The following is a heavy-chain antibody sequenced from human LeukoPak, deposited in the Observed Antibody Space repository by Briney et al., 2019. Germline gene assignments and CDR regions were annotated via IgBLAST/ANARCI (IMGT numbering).Heavy chain of an antibody. V-gene: IGHV3-53*01. D-gene: IGHD3-22*01. Sequence: PGGSLRLSCAASGFTVSSNYMSWVRQAPGKGLEWVSVICSGGSTYYADSVKGRFTISRDNSKNTLYLQMNSLRAEDTAVYYCARYWTYDSSGDYFDYWGQGTLVTVSS. CDR2: ICSGGST. J-gene: IGHJ4*02. CDR1: GFTVSSNY. CDR3: ARYWTYDSSGDYFDY.